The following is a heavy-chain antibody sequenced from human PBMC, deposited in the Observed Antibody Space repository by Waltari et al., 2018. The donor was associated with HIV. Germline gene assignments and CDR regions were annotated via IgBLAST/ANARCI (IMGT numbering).Heavy chain of an antibody. CDR3: ARGLFGVGSNWFDP. Sequence: QVQLQESGPGLVKPSETLSLPCPVSGGSFLSYHWTWIRQPPGKGLEWIGYIYYTGRTNCNPSLKSRFTISVDTSKNQFSLRLRSVTAADTAVYYCARGLFGVGSNWFDPWGQGILVTVSS. CDR2: IYYTGRT. V-gene: IGHV4-59*01. D-gene: IGHD3-3*01. CDR1: GGSFLSYH. J-gene: IGHJ5*02.